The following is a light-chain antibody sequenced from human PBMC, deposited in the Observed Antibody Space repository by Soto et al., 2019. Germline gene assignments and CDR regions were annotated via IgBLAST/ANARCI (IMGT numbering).Light chain of an antibody. V-gene: IGKV3-20*01. CDR3: QQYGSAPQLT. CDR2: GAS. CDR1: QSVSSSY. Sequence: EIVLTQSPGTLSLSPGERATLSCRASQSVSSSYLAWYQQKPGQAPRLLILGASSRATGIPDRFSGSGSGTDFTLTISKLEPEDFAVYYCQQYGSAPQLTFGGGTKVDIK. J-gene: IGKJ4*01.